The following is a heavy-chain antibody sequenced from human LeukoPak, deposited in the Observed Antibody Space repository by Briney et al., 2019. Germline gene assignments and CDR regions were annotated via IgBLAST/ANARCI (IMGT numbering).Heavy chain of an antibody. V-gene: IGHV3-30-3*01. Sequence: GGSLRLSCAASGFAFSSYAMHWVRPAPGKGLEWVAVISYDGSNKYYADSVKGRFTISRDNSKNTLYLQMNSLRAEDTAVYYCARDSGSFPTGLDYWGQGTLVTVSS. CDR1: GFAFSSYA. D-gene: IGHD1-26*01. CDR2: ISYDGSNK. J-gene: IGHJ4*02. CDR3: ARDSGSFPTGLDY.